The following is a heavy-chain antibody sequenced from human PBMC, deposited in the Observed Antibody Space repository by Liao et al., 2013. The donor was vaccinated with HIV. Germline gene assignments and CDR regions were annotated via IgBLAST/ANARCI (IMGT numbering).Heavy chain of an antibody. CDR2: IYTSGST. Sequence: QVQLQESGPGLVKPSQTLSLTCTVSGGSISSGSYYWSWIRQPAGKGLEWIGRIYTSGSTNYNPSLKSRVTISVDTSKNHFSLRLTSVTAADTAVYYCARAGLYDFHWYFDLWGRGTLVTVSS. V-gene: IGHV4-61*02. D-gene: IGHD3-3*01. CDR3: ARAGLYDFHWYFDL. CDR1: GGSISSGSYY. J-gene: IGHJ2*01.